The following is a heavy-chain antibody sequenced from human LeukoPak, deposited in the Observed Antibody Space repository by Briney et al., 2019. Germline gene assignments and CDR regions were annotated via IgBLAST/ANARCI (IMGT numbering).Heavy chain of an antibody. CDR2: IYYSGST. CDR3: AREVVVVVAAHMDV. V-gene: IGHV4-39*07. Sequence: SETLSLTCTVSGGSISSSSYYWGWIRQPPGKGLEWIGSIYYSGSTYYNPSLKSRVTISVDTSKNQFSLKLSSVTAADTAVYYCAREVVVVVAAHMDVWGKGTTVTVSS. CDR1: GGSISSSSYY. J-gene: IGHJ6*03. D-gene: IGHD2-15*01.